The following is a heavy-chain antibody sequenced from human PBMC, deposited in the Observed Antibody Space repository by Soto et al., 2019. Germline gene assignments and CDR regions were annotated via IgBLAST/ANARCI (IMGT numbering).Heavy chain of an antibody. V-gene: IGHV3-48*02. J-gene: IGHJ6*02. CDR3: ARDGALRIAAAGTPYYYYGMDV. D-gene: IGHD6-13*01. Sequence: GGSLRLSCAASGFTFSSYSMNWVRQAPGKGLEWVSYISSSSSTIYYADSVKGRFTISRDNAKNSLYLQINSLRDEDTAVYYCARDGALRIAAAGTPYYYYGMDVWGQGTTVTVSS. CDR1: GFTFSSYS. CDR2: ISSSSSTI.